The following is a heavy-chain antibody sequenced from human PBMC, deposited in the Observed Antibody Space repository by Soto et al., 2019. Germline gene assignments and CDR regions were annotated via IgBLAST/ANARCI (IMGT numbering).Heavy chain of an antibody. CDR2: IGASGDGT. V-gene: IGHV3-23*04. J-gene: IGHJ4*02. D-gene: IGHD1-26*01. Sequence: VQLVESGGGVVQPGRSLRLSCAASGFTFRSYGMHWVRQAPGKGLEWVAVIGASGDGTYYADSVKGRFIISRDNSKNTLHLQMNSLRAEDTAVYYCAVRKTGSYFDYWGQGTLVTVSS. CDR1: GFTFRSYG. CDR3: AVRKTGSYFDY.